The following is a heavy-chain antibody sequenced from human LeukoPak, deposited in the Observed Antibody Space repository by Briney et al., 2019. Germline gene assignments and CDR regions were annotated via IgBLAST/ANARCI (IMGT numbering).Heavy chain of an antibody. CDR3: ARSGSGWSDF. V-gene: IGHV3-53*01. J-gene: IGHJ4*02. CDR2: IYSDGST. Sequence: PGESLRLSCAASGFTVSRTFMSWVRQAPGKGLEWVSVIYSDGSTYYADSVKGRSTISRDNSKNTVYFQMNSLRVEDTAVYYCARSGSGWSDFWGQGTLVTVSS. CDR1: GFTVSRTF. D-gene: IGHD6-19*01.